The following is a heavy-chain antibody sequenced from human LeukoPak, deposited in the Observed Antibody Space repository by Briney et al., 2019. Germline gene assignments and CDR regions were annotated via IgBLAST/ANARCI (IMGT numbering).Heavy chain of an antibody. D-gene: IGHD2-21*01. V-gene: IGHV1-8*01. CDR2: MNPKIGNT. J-gene: IGHJ4*02. CDR1: GYSFSSYD. Sequence: GASVKVSCKASGYSFSSYDINWVRQATGQGLEWMGWMNPKIGNTDHAQKFQGRVTMSRNTSISAAYLELSSLGSEDTAVYFCVKASLLAGLVGYYFDSWGQGTPVTVFS. CDR3: VKASLLAGLVGYYFDS.